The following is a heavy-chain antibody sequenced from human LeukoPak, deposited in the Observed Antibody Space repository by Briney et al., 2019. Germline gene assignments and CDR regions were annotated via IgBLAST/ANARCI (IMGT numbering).Heavy chain of an antibody. Sequence: PSETLSLTCTVSGGSVSSGSYYWSWIRQPPGKGLEWIGYIYYSGSTNYNPSLKSRVTISVDTSKNQFSLKLSSVTAADTAVYYCARGCYDSSGPFDYWGQGTLVTVSS. CDR1: GGSVSSGSYY. D-gene: IGHD3-22*01. CDR2: IYYSGST. J-gene: IGHJ4*02. CDR3: ARGCYDSSGPFDY. V-gene: IGHV4-61*01.